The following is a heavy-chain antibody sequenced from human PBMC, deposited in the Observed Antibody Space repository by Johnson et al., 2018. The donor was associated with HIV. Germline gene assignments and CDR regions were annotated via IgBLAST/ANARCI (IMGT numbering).Heavy chain of an antibody. J-gene: IGHJ3*02. D-gene: IGHD3-16*01. CDR3: ARGGSDVFDI. CDR2: IYSGGST. CDR1: GFTVSSNY. V-gene: IGHV3-53*01. Sequence: VQLVESGGGLIQPGGSLRLSCAASGFTVSSNYMSWVRQATGKGLEWVAVIYSGGSTYYADSVKGRFHITSDNSKNTVFLQMNSLRADDTAVYYCARGGSDVFDIWGRGTMVTVSS.